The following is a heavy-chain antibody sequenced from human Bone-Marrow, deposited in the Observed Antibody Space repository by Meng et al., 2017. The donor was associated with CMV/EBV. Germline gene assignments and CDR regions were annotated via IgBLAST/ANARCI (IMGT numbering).Heavy chain of an antibody. V-gene: IGHV1-69*04. CDR2: IIPILGIA. J-gene: IGHJ6*02. CDR1: GGTFSSYA. CDR3: ARAESSGYYMASHYGMDV. Sequence: SVKVSCKASGGTFSSYAISWVRQAPGQGLEWMGRIIPILGIANYAQKFQGRVAVTTDGSTSTVYMELSRLTSEDTAVYYCARAESSGYYMASHYGMDVWGQGTTVTVSS. D-gene: IGHD3-22*01.